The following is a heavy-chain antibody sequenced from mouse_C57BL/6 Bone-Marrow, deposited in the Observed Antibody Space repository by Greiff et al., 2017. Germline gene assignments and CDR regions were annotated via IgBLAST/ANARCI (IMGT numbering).Heavy chain of an antibody. Sequence: QVQLQQPGAELVKPGASVKVSCKASGYTFTSYWMHWVKQRPGQGLEWIGRIYPSDSDTYYNQKFKGKATLTVDKSSSTAYMQLSSLTSEDSAVYYCALGAAQATGFAYWGQGTLVTVSA. J-gene: IGHJ3*01. CDR1: GYTFTSYW. D-gene: IGHD3-2*02. CDR2: IYPSDSDT. CDR3: ALGAAQATGFAY. V-gene: IGHV1-74*01.